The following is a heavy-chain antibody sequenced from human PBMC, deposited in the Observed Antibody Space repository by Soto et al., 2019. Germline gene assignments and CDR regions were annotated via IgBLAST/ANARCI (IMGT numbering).Heavy chain of an antibody. V-gene: IGHV4-31*03. CDR3: ARDSYDTTGFYSALGY. D-gene: IGHD3-22*01. Sequence: ASETLSLTCTVSGGSISSGDYSWTWIRQHPGKGLEWIGYIYNNGGTFYNPSLKSRVTISIDTSKNQFSLNLSSVTAADTAIYYCARDSYDTTGFYSALGYWGQGTLVTVSS. CDR1: GGSISSGDYS. CDR2: IYNNGGT. J-gene: IGHJ4*02.